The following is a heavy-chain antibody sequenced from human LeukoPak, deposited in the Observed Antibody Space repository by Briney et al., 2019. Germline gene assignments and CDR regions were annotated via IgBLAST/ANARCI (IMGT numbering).Heavy chain of an antibody. Sequence: SETLSLTCAVYGGSFSGYYWSWIRQPPGKGLEWIGEINHSGSTHYNPSLKSRVTISVDTSKNQFSLKLSSVTAADTAVYYCARAAAGSSYYYYMDVWGKGTTVTVSS. CDR1: GGSFSGYY. D-gene: IGHD6-13*01. V-gene: IGHV4-34*01. J-gene: IGHJ6*03. CDR3: ARAAAGSSYYYYMDV. CDR2: INHSGST.